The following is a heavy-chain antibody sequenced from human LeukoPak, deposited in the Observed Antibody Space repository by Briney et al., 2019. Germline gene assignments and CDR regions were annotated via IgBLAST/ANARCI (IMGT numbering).Heavy chain of an antibody. Sequence: GSLRLSCVASGFSFNNYAMNWVRQAPGKGLEWVSLIIGSSGTTFYADSVKGRFTISRDKSKSTLYLQMNSQRAEDTAVYYCAKGAYDYIEIAYFDYWGQGSLVTVSS. V-gene: IGHV3-23*01. D-gene: IGHD5-12*01. J-gene: IGHJ4*02. CDR3: AKGAYDYIEIAYFDY. CDR2: IIGSSGTT. CDR1: GFSFNNYA.